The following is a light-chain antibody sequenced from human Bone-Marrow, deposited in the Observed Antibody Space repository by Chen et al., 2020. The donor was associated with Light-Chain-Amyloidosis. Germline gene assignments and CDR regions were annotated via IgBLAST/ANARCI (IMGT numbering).Light chain of an antibody. Sequence: QSVLTQPPSASGTPGQRVTISCSGSSSNIGSNTVDWFQQLPGTAPKLLIQSDNQRPSGVPDRFSGSKSDTAASLAISGLQSEDEADYYCATWDDSLTGRVFGGGTKLTVL. V-gene: IGLV1-44*01. J-gene: IGLJ3*02. CDR2: SDN. CDR3: ATWDDSLTGRV. CDR1: SSNIGSNT.